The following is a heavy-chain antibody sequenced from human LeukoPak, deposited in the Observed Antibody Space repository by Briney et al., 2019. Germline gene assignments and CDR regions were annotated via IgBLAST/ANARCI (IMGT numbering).Heavy chain of an antibody. D-gene: IGHD3-10*01. CDR1: GFTFSSYA. Sequence: GGSLRLSCAASGFTFSSYAMSWVRQAPGKGLEWVSAISGSGGSTYYADSAKGRFTISRDNSKNTLYLQMNSLRAEDTAVYYCAKDHEKRYYYGSGSSYFDYWGQGTLVTVSS. J-gene: IGHJ4*02. CDR2: ISGSGGST. V-gene: IGHV3-23*01. CDR3: AKDHEKRYYYGSGSSYFDY.